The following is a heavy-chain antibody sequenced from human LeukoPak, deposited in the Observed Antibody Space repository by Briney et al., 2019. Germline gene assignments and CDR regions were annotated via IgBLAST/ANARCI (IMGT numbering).Heavy chain of an antibody. V-gene: IGHV3-21*01. CDR3: ARGSVAPGGDYDY. J-gene: IGHJ4*02. CDR2: ISSSSSYI. D-gene: IGHD3-16*01. Sequence: SGGSLRLSCAASGFTFSSYSMNWVRQAPGKGLEWVSSISSSSSYIYYADSVKGRFTISRDNAKNSLYLQMNSLRAEDTAVYYCARGSVAPGGDYDYWGQGTLVTVSS. CDR1: GFTFSSYS.